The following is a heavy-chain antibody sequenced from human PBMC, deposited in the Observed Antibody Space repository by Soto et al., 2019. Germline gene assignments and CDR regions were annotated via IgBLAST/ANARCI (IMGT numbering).Heavy chain of an antibody. Sequence: EVQLVESGGGLVEPGGSLRLACVASGFAFSNAWMTWVRQVPGKGLEWVGRITSETDGGATDYGSLVRGRFIISRNNSEKTLYRKINSLKTEDTAVYYCTTHERTIPAYFNTFDIWGQGTMVTVSS. CDR3: TTHERTIPAYFNTFDI. D-gene: IGHD1-1*01. CDR1: GFAFSNAW. V-gene: IGHV3-15*01. CDR2: ITSETDGGAT. J-gene: IGHJ3*02.